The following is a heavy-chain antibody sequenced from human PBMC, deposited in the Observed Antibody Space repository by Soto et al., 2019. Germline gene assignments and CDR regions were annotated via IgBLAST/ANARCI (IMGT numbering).Heavy chain of an antibody. J-gene: IGHJ4*02. CDR1: GFTFSSYW. CDR3: ARAGRSDPYHFDY. CDR2: IKQDGSEK. Sequence: PGGSLRLSCAASGFTFSSYWMSWVRQAPGKGLEWVANIKQDGSEKYYVDSVKGRFTISRDNAKNSLYLQMNSLRAEDTAVYYCARAGRSDPYHFDYWGQGTLVTVSS. V-gene: IGHV3-7*01.